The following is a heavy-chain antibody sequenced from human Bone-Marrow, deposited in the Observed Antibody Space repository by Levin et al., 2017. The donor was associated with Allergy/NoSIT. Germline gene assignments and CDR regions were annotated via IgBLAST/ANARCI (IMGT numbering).Heavy chain of an antibody. CDR3: AREMLGNTGDFFYHYGVDV. CDR2: IFVSRTT. V-gene: IGHV4-61*02. Sequence: PSETLSLTCTVSGGSISGSPFYWAWIRQSAGKGLEWIGRIFVSRTTIYNPSLQSRVTMSVDTSKKQVTLKLRSVTAADTAVYYCAREMLGNTGDFFYHYGVDVWGQGTTVFVSS. J-gene: IGHJ6*01. CDR1: GGSISGSPFY. D-gene: IGHD3-16*01.